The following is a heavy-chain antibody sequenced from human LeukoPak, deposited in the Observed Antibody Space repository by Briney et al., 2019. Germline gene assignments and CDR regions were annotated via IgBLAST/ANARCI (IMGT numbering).Heavy chain of an antibody. J-gene: IGHJ4*02. CDR1: GFTFDDYA. CDR3: AKDKDFWSDYINPTFGS. D-gene: IGHD3-3*01. Sequence: PGGSLRLSCAASGFTFDDYAMHWVRQTPGKGLEWVSGISWNSGSIGYADSVKGRFNISRDNAKNSLYLQMNSLRVEDTAFYYCAKDKDFWSDYINPTFGSWGQGTLVTVSS. V-gene: IGHV3-9*01. CDR2: ISWNSGSI.